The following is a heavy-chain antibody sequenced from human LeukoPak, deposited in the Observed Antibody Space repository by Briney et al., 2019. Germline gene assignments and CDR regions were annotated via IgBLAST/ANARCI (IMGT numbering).Heavy chain of an antibody. Sequence: PGRSLRLSCAASGFTFSSYGMHWVRQAPGKGLEWVAVISYDGSNKYYADSVKGRFTISRDNSKNTLYLQMNSLRAEDTAVYYCARDTGYSSTYFDYWGQGTLVTVSS. CDR2: ISYDGSNK. J-gene: IGHJ4*02. CDR1: GFTFSSYG. V-gene: IGHV3-30*03. D-gene: IGHD6-13*01. CDR3: ARDTGYSSTYFDY.